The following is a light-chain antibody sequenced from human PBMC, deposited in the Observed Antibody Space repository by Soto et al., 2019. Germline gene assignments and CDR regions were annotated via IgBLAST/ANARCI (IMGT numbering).Light chain of an antibody. CDR3: QSADSSGTYVV. Sequence: QSALTQPASVSGSPGQSITISCTGTSSDVGGYNYVSWYQQHPGKAPKLMIYEVSNRPSGVSNRFSGSSSGTTVTLTISGVQAEDEADYYCQSADSSGTYVVFGGGTKVTVL. CDR2: EVS. CDR1: SSDVGGYNY. V-gene: IGLV2-14*01. J-gene: IGLJ2*01.